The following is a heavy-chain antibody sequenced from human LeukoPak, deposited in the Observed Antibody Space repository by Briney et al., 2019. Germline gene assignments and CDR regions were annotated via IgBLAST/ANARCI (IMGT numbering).Heavy chain of an antibody. CDR2: IWYDGSDK. V-gene: IGHV3-33*01. D-gene: IGHD2-21*01. Sequence: PGRSLRLSCAVSGYTFSSHGMHWVRQAPAKGLEWVAAIWYDGSDKYYADSVKGRFTISRDNSKNMLYLQMDSLRAEDTALYYCARLWGSVSGYFDYWGQGTLVTVSS. CDR1: GYTFSSHG. J-gene: IGHJ4*02. CDR3: ARLWGSVSGYFDY.